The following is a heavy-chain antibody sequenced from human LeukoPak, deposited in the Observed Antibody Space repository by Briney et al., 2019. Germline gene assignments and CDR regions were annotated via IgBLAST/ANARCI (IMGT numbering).Heavy chain of an antibody. J-gene: IGHJ3*02. CDR1: GYTFTGYY. Sequence: ASVKFSCKASGYTFTGYYMHWVRQAPGQGLEWMGWIKPDSGGTNYAQKFQGRVTMTRDTSISTAYMELSRLTSDDTAVFYCARSNHYYGSGSGDAFDIWGLGTMVTVSS. V-gene: IGHV1-2*02. D-gene: IGHD3-10*01. CDR2: IKPDSGGT. CDR3: ARSNHYYGSGSGDAFDI.